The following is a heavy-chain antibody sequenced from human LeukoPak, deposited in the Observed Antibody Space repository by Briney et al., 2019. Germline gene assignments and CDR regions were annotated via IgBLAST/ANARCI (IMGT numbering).Heavy chain of an antibody. D-gene: IGHD2/OR15-2a*01. Sequence: GGSLRLSCAASGFTFSDNYMTWVRQAPGKGLEWLSYISGNGGVIHYADSVKGRFTISRDNAWNSLYLQMNSLRAEDTAEYYCARAMAGPAGEYYLDYWGRGTLVTVSS. CDR2: ISGNGGVI. V-gene: IGHV3-11*04. J-gene: IGHJ4*02. CDR3: ARAMAGPAGEYYLDY. CDR1: GFTFSDNY.